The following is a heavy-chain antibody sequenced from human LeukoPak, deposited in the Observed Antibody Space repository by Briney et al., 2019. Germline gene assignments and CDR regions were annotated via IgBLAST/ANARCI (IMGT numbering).Heavy chain of an antibody. CDR1: GFTFSSYA. D-gene: IGHD1-26*01. V-gene: IGHV3-30-3*01. CDR3: ASRATIVGATLGDY. Sequence: GGSLRLSCAASGFTFSSYAMHWVCQAPGKGLEWVAVISYDGSNKYYADSVKGRFTISRDNSKNTLYLQMNSLRAEDTAVYYCASRATIVGATLGDYWGQGTLVTVSS. CDR2: ISYDGSNK. J-gene: IGHJ4*02.